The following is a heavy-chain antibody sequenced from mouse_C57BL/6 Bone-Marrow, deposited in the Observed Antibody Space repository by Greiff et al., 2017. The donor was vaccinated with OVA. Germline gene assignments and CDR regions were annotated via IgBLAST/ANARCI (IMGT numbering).Heavy chain of an antibody. CDR3: TRPNNFVSSYHYYAIDG. V-gene: IGHV1-52*01. J-gene: IGHJ4*01. CDR1: GYTFTSYW. Sequence: VQLQQPGAELVRPGSSVKLSCKASGYTFTSYWMHWVKQRPKQGLEWIGYIDPTDSDTKYNQKFKDKATLTVDKSSSTAYMQLSSLTSEDSAVYCCTRPNNFVSSYHYYAIDGKGPGTTVTVAS. D-gene: IGHD1-1*01. CDR2: IDPTDSDT.